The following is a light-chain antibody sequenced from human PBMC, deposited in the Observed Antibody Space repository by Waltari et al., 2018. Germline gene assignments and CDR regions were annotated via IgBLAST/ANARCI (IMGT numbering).Light chain of an antibody. CDR3: QQYTYWPPGT. CDR2: GAS. J-gene: IGKJ1*01. CDR1: QSVGSN. Sequence: ETVMTQSPATLSVSPGERVSLSCRASQSVGSNLAWYQQRPGQAPRPLIYGASTRATGIPARFSGSWSGTEFTLTISSLQSEDFAVYYCQQYTYWPPGTFGQGTKVEIK. V-gene: IGKV3-15*01.